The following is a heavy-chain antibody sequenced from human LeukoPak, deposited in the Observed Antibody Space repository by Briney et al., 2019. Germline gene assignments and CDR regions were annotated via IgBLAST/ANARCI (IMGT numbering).Heavy chain of an antibody. CDR2: IYSSGTT. CDR1: GFTVSRNY. J-gene: IGHJ6*03. Sequence: GGSLRLSCAASGFTVSRNYMSWVRQAPGKGLEWVSVIYSSGTTYYADSAKGRFTISRDNSKNTLYLQMNILRAEDTAVYYCARDGNGSGSYYNSYYYYYYYMDVWGKGTTVTVSS. V-gene: IGHV3-66*01. D-gene: IGHD3-10*01. CDR3: ARDGNGSGSYYNSYYYYYYYMDV.